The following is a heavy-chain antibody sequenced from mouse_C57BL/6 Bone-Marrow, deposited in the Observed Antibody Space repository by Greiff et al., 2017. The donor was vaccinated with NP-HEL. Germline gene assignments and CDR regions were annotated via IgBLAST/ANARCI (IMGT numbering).Heavy chain of an antibody. CDR1: GFSLTSYG. CDR2: IWSGGST. CDR3: ASLLGFAY. D-gene: IGHD2-1*01. J-gene: IGHJ3*01. V-gene: IGHV2-2*01. Sequence: VQLQESGPGLVQPSQSLSITCTVSGFSLTSYGVHWVRQSPGKGLEWLGVIWSGGSTDYNAAFISRLSISKDNSKSQVFFKMNSLQADDTAIYYCASLLGFAYWGQGTLVTVSA.